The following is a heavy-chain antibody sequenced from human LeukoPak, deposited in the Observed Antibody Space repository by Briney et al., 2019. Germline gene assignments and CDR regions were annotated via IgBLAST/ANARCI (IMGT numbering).Heavy chain of an antibody. CDR1: GFTFSGSA. D-gene: IGHD2-15*01. Sequence: PGGSLRLSCAASGFTFSGSAMHWVRQASGKGLEWVGRIRSKANSYATAYAASVKGRFTISRDDSKNTAYLQMNSLKTEDTAVYYCTRRLHLKGYCSGGSCYFEHWGQGTLVTVSS. J-gene: IGHJ4*02. CDR2: IRSKANSYAT. CDR3: TRRLHLKGYCSGGSCYFEH. V-gene: IGHV3-73*01.